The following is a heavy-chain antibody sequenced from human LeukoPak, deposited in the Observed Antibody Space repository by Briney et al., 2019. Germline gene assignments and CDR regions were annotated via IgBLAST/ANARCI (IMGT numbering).Heavy chain of an antibody. V-gene: IGHV4-31*03. CDR3: ARNGYCSGGSCYSNNAFDI. CDR1: GGSISSGDSY. Sequence: PSQTLSLTCTVSGGSISSGDSYWSWIRQLPGKGLEWIGYIYYSGTTYYNPSLKSRVTISVHTSQNQFSLKLSSVTAADTAVYYCARNGYCSGGSCYSNNAFDIWGQGTVVTVSS. J-gene: IGHJ3*02. CDR2: IYYSGTT. D-gene: IGHD2-15*01.